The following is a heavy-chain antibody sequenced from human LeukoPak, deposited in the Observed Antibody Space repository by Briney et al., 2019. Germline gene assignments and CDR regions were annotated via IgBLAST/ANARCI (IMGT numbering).Heavy chain of an antibody. D-gene: IGHD6-13*01. Sequence: NPSETLSLTCTVSGGSISSYYWSWIRQPPGKGLEWIGYIYYSGITNYNPSLKSRVTISIDTSKNHFSLQLSSVTAADTAVYYCASSHLYSSSWYLSGRFDFWGQGTLVTVAS. CDR2: IYYSGIT. V-gene: IGHV4-59*01. CDR3: ASSHLYSSSWYLSGRFDF. CDR1: GGSISSYY. J-gene: IGHJ4*02.